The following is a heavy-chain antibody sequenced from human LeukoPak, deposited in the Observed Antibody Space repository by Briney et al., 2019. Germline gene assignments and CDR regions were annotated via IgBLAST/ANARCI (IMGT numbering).Heavy chain of an antibody. CDR1: GFTFSNYW. D-gene: IGHD6-13*01. CDR2: INSDGSST. J-gene: IGHJ4*02. V-gene: IGHV3-74*01. CDR3: VRQYRVAAPADY. Sequence: GGSLRLFCAASGFTFSNYWMHWVRQAPGKGLVWLSRINSDGSSTSCADSVKGRFTISRDNAKNTLYVQMNSLRDEDTAVYYCVRQYRVAAPADYWGQGTLVTVSS.